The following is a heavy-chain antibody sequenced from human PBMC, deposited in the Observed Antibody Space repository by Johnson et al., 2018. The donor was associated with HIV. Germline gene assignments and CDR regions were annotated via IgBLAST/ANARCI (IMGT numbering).Heavy chain of an antibody. CDR3: AKDLRLSSGQWLVQGGAFDI. CDR1: GFTFDDYG. Sequence: VQLVESGGGLVQPGRSLRLSCVASGFTFDDYGMHWVRQAPGKGLEWVSGINWNGGSTGYADSVKGRFTISRDNAKNSLYLQMNNLRAEDTAFYYCAKDLRLSSGQWLVQGGAFDIWGQGTMVTVSS. CDR2: INWNGGST. V-gene: IGHV3-20*04. J-gene: IGHJ3*02. D-gene: IGHD6-19*01.